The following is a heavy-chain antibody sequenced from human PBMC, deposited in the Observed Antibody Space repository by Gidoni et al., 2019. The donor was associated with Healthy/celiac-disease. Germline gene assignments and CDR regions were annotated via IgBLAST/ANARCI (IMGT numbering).Heavy chain of an antibody. CDR1: GYTFTSYD. V-gene: IGHV1-8*01. CDR3: ARGRDPQGYCSGGSCYRPRGRKYYFDY. Sequence: QVQLVQSGAEVKKPGASVKVSCKASGYTFTSYDINWVRQATGQGLEWMGWMNPNSGNTGYAQKFQGRVTMTRNTSISTAYMELSSLRSEDTAVYYCARGRDPQGYCSGGSCYRPRGRKYYFDYWGQGTLVTVSS. D-gene: IGHD2-15*01. J-gene: IGHJ4*02. CDR2: MNPNSGNT.